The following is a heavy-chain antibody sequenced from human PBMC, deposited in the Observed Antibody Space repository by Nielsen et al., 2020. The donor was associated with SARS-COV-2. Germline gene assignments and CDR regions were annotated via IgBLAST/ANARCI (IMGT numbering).Heavy chain of an antibody. CDR2: ISSSSSYI. Sequence: GESLKISCAASGFTFRRYSMNWVRQAPGKGLEWVASISSSSSYIFYADSLKGRFTISRDNAKNSLYLQMNSLRAEDTAVYYCARSGTYSSSCDYWGQGTLVTVSS. J-gene: IGHJ4*02. CDR1: GFTFRRYS. CDR3: ARSGTYSSSCDY. V-gene: IGHV3-21*01. D-gene: IGHD1-7*01.